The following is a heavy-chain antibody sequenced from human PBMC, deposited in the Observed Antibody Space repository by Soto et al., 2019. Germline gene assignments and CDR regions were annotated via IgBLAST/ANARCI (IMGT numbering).Heavy chain of an antibody. D-gene: IGHD3-10*01. Sequence: SETLSLTCTVSGGSISSYYWSWIRQPPGKGLECIGYIYYSENTNYNPSLKSRVAISVDTSKNQFSLKLSSVTAADTAVYYCARAPRGNYGYPSYFDYWGQGTLVTAPQ. CDR3: ARAPRGNYGYPSYFDY. J-gene: IGHJ4*02. CDR2: IYYSENT. V-gene: IGHV4-59*01. CDR1: GGSISSYY.